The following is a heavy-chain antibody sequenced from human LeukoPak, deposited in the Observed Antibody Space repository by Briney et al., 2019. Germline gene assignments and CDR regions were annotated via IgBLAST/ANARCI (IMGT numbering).Heavy chain of an antibody. D-gene: IGHD3-10*01. Sequence: PGGSLRLSCAASGFTFSDYYMSWIRQAPGKGLECVSFISSSRSSYTNYADSVRGRFTISRDNAKNSLYLQMNSLIAEDTAVYYCVRDDSGSVIRGVLHYWGQGALVTVSS. CDR3: VRDDSGSVIRGVLHY. CDR2: ISSSRSSYT. CDR1: GFTFSDYY. J-gene: IGHJ4*02. V-gene: IGHV3-11*06.